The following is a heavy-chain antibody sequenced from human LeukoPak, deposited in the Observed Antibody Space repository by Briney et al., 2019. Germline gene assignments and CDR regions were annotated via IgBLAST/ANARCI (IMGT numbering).Heavy chain of an antibody. D-gene: IGHD4-17*01. CDR3: ARRKTDYGDFDY. J-gene: IGHJ4*02. CDR2: ISSSSSYI. V-gene: IGHV3-21*04. CDR1: GFTFSSYS. Sequence: GGSLRLSCAASGFTFSSYSMNWVRQAPGKGLEWVSSISSSSSYIYYADSVKGRFTISRDNAKNSLYLQMNNLRVEDTAIYYCARRKTDYGDFDYWGQGTPVTVSS.